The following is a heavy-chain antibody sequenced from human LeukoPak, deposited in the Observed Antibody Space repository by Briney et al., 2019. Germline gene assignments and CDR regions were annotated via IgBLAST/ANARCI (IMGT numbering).Heavy chain of an antibody. V-gene: IGHV4-59*01. Sequence: SETLSLTCTVSGGSISSYYWSWIRQPPGKGLEWIGYIYYSGSTNYNPSLKSRVTVSADTSKNQFSLKLGSVTAADTAVYYCARLEVDTAMAYFDYWGQGTLVTVSS. J-gene: IGHJ4*02. CDR2: IYYSGST. CDR3: ARLEVDTAMAYFDY. D-gene: IGHD5-18*01. CDR1: GGSISSYY.